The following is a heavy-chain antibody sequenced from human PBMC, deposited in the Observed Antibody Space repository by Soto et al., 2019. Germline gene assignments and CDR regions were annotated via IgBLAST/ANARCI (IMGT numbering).Heavy chain of an antibody. V-gene: IGHV3-23*01. J-gene: IGHJ4*02. CDR3: AKDRGAAMVRYYFDY. Sequence: GGSLRLSCAASGFTFSSYAMSWVRQAPGKGLEWVSAISGSGGSTYSADSVKGRFTISRDNSKNTLYLQMNSLRADDTAVYYCAKDRGAAMVRYYFDYWGQGTLVTV. CDR1: GFTFSSYA. CDR2: ISGSGGST. D-gene: IGHD3-10*01.